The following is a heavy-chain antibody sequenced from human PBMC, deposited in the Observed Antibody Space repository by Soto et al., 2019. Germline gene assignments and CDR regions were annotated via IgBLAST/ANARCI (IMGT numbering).Heavy chain of an antibody. CDR1: GYTFTNYG. CDR2: ISAYNGNT. V-gene: IGHV1-18*01. CDR3: ACVRQRVGYFYYYTYF. J-gene: IGHJ6*03. Sequence: ASVKVSCKAAGYTFTNYGVTWVRQAPGQGLEWMGWISAYNGNTHCTQRLQGRVTMATDTSTSTSYMELRGLRSDDTAVYYCACVRQRVGYFYYYTYFRSKGTTVTVSS. D-gene: IGHD6-25*01.